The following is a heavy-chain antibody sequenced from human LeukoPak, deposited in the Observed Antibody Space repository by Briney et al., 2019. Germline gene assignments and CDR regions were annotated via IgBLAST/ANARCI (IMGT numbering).Heavy chain of an antibody. CDR3: GRRGDAGYGSFDY. D-gene: IGHD5-12*01. CDR2: IYPDDSDT. CDR1: GFNFNKPW. V-gene: IGHV5-51*01. J-gene: IGHJ4*02. Sequence: GESLKISFHGPGFNFNKPWIGLVRQMPGKGLEWMGIIYPDDSDTRYSPSFQGQVTISVDKSISIAYLQWSSLKASDTAMYYCGRRGDAGYGSFDYWGQGTRVTVSS.